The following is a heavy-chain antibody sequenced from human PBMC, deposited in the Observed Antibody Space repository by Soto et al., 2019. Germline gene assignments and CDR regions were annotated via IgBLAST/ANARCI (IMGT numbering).Heavy chain of an antibody. V-gene: IGHV3-23*01. J-gene: IGHJ3*02. CDR1: GFTFSNYA. CDR2: VTDSGGTT. Sequence: EVHLLESGGGLVQPGGSLRLSCAASGFTFSNYAMNWVRQAPGKGLEWVSVVTDSGGTTHNADSVKGRFTVSRDNSRNTVYLQMNSLRAEDTAVYYCASSSGGDLLQASDICGQGTTVTVSS. CDR3: ASSSGGDLLQASDI. D-gene: IGHD1-26*01.